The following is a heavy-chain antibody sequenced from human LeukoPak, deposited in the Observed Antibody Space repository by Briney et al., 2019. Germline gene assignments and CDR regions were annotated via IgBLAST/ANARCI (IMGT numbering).Heavy chain of an antibody. D-gene: IGHD2/OR15-2a*01. CDR3: ARDFYDGFALDY. J-gene: IGHJ4*02. CDR1: GFAFNTYS. CDR2: IFSSSTYI. V-gene: IGHV3-21*03. Sequence: GESLRLSCAASGFAFNTYSMNWVRQAPGKGLDWVSFIFSSSTYIYYTDSVKGRFTISRDNARNSLYLQMDNLRAEDTGVYYCARDFYDGFALDYWGQGTLVTVSS.